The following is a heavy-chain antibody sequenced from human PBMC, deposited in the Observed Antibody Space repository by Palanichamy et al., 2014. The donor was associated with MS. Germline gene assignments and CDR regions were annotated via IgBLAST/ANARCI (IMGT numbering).Heavy chain of an antibody. V-gene: IGHV4-59*01. Sequence: QVQLQESGPGLVKPSETLSLTCTVSGGSISSYYRSWIRQPPGKGLEWIGYIYYSGSTNYNPSLKSRVTISVDTSKNQFSLKLSSVTAADTAVYYCARDGDSSSSWVRRFPYGMDVWGQGTTVTVSS. CDR3: ARDGDSSSSWVRRFPYGMDV. CDR2: IYYSGST. D-gene: IGHD6-6*01. J-gene: IGHJ6*02. CDR1: GGSISSYY.